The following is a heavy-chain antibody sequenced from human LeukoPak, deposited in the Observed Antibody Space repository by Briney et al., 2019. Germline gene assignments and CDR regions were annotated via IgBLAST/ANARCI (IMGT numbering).Heavy chain of an antibody. Sequence: GESLETSWKGSGYRFTSYWIGWGPQLPGKGLGGGGIYFPGGSENRYSTSFQRQVTISADKSISTGYLQWSSLKASDTAIYYCAGPVVAATDAFDIWGQGTMVTVS. CDR2: YFPGGSEN. D-gene: IGHD2-15*01. CDR3: AGPVVAATDAFDI. V-gene: IGHV5-51*01. J-gene: IGHJ3*02. CDR1: GYRFTSYW.